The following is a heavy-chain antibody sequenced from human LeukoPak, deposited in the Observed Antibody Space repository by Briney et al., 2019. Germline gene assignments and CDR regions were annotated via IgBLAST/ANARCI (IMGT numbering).Heavy chain of an antibody. Sequence: GGSLRLSCAASRFTFDDYGMNWVRQAPGKGLEWVSGLNWNGGSTGYADPVKGRFTISRDNAKNSLYLQMNSLRAEDTAVYYCASANPILLDYYYYYYMDVWGKGTTVTVSS. CDR3: ASANPILLDYYYYYYMDV. V-gene: IGHV3-20*04. CDR1: RFTFDDYG. D-gene: IGHD3-3*01. CDR2: LNWNGGST. J-gene: IGHJ6*03.